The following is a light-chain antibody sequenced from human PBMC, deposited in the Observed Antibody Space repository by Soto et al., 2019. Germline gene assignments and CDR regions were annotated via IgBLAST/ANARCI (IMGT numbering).Light chain of an antibody. CDR1: QSVSSSY. J-gene: IGKJ1*01. Sequence: EVVLTQSPGTLSLSPGERATLSCRASQSVSSSYLAWYQQKPGQAPSLLIYGASSRAAGIPDRFRGSGSGTDFTLTIRRLEPEDFAVYYCQQYGTSPWTFGQGTKVEIK. CDR3: QQYGTSPWT. CDR2: GAS. V-gene: IGKV3-20*01.